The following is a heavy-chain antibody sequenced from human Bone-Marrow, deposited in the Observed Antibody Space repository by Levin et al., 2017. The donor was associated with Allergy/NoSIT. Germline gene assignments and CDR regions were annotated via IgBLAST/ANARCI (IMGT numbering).Heavy chain of an antibody. J-gene: IGHJ6*02. Sequence: ETLSLTCEASGFTFSAYTLRWVRQAPGKGLEWVSDISVTGDTTHYADSVKGRFTISRDNSKNTLHLQMNSLRAEDTAIYYCARDDNLTGYQRFDAMDVWGQGTTVTVSS. V-gene: IGHV3-23*01. CDR3: ARDDNLTGYQRFDAMDV. CDR2: ISVTGDTT. CDR1: GFTFSAYT. D-gene: IGHD3-9*01.